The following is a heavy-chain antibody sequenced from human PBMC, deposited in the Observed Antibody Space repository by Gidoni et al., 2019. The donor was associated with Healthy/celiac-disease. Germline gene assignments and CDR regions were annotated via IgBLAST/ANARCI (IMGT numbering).Heavy chain of an antibody. J-gene: IGHJ4*02. CDR3: ARVHRLPHSGWYLPFDY. D-gene: IGHD6-19*01. V-gene: IGHV3-30-3*01. CDR1: GFTFRSYA. Sequence: QVQLVESGGGVVQPGRSLRLSCAASGFTFRSYAMHWVRQAPGKGLEWVAVISYDGSNKYYADSVKGRFTISRDNSKNTLYLQMNSLRAEDTAVYYCARVHRLPHSGWYLPFDYWGQGTLVTVSS. CDR2: ISYDGSNK.